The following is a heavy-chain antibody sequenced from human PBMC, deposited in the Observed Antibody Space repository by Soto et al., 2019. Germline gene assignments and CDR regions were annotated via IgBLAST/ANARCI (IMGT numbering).Heavy chain of an antibody. CDR3: ARVQGLVMGYFDY. J-gene: IGHJ4*02. Sequence: EVPLVESGGGLIQPGGSLRLSCAASGFTVSSNYMSWVRQAPGKRLEWVSVIYSGGSTYYADSVKCRFTISRDNSKITLYLPRYSLRAEDTAVYYWARVQGLVMGYFDYWGQGTLVTVSS. CDR2: IYSGGST. V-gene: IGHV3-53*01. CDR1: GFTVSSNY. D-gene: IGHD6-19*01.